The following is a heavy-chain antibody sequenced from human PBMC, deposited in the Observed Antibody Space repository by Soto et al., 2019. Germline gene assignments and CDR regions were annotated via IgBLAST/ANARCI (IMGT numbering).Heavy chain of an antibody. CDR1: GFTFSSYW. CDR2: INSDGSTS. CDR3: AKVGAVAGTFDY. Sequence: GGSLRLSCAASGFTFSSYWMHWVRQAPGKGLVWVSRINSDGSTSNYADSVKGRFTISRDNAKNTLYLQMNSLRAEDTAVYYCAKVGAVAGTFDYWGQGTLLTVSS. D-gene: IGHD6-19*01. J-gene: IGHJ4*02. V-gene: IGHV3-74*01.